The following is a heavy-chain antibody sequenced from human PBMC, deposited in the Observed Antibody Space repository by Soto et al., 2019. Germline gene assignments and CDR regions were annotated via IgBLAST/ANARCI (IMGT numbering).Heavy chain of an antibody. D-gene: IGHD3-9*01. CDR1: GFTFSSYS. V-gene: IGHV3-21*01. Sequence: PGGSLRLSCAASGFTFSSYSMNWVRQAPGKGLEWVSSISSSSSYIYYADSVKGRFTISRDNAKNSLYLQMNSLRAEDTAVYYCARDDSLRYSDWLFGHFDYWGQGTLVNVSS. J-gene: IGHJ4*02. CDR2: ISSSSSYI. CDR3: ARDDSLRYSDWLFGHFDY.